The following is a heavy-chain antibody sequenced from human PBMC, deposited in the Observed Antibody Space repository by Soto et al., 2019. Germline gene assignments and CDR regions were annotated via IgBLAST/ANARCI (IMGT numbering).Heavy chain of an antibody. CDR1: GYTFTSYD. D-gene: IGHD3-22*01. J-gene: IGHJ4*02. Sequence: ASVKVSCKASGYTFTSYDINWVRQATGQGLEWMGWMNPNSGNTGYAQKFQGRVTMTRNTSISTAYMELSSLRSEDTAVYYCATYDSSGYYRDYWGQGTLVTVSS. CDR3: ATYDSSGYYRDY. V-gene: IGHV1-8*01. CDR2: MNPNSGNT.